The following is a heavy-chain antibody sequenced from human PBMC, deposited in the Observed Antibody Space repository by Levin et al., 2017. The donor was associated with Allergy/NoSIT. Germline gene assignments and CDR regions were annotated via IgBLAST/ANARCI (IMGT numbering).Heavy chain of an antibody. D-gene: IGHD3-10*01. V-gene: IGHV3-9*01. CDR2: ICWNSGSI. CDR1: GFTFDDYA. Sequence: GGSLRLSCAASGFTFDDYAMHWVRQAPGKGLEWVSGICWNSGSIGYADSVKGRFTISRDNAKNSLYLQMNSLRTEDTALYYCARDNIGLPDAFDIWGQGTMVIVSS. CDR3: ARDNIGLPDAFDI. J-gene: IGHJ3*02.